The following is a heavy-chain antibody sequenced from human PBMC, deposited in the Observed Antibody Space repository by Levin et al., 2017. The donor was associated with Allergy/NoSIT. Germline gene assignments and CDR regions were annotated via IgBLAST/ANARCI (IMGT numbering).Heavy chain of an antibody. V-gene: IGHV1-46*03. CDR3: AGTAMAYFDY. J-gene: IGHJ4*02. Sequence: ASVKVSCKASGYTFTTYYIHWVRQAPGQGLEWMGMSNPSGGSTGYGQNFQGRVSMTRDTSTSTVYMELNSLRSEDTAVYYCAGTAMAYFDYWGQGTLVTVSS. CDR1: GYTFTTYY. D-gene: IGHD5-18*01. CDR2: SNPSGGST.